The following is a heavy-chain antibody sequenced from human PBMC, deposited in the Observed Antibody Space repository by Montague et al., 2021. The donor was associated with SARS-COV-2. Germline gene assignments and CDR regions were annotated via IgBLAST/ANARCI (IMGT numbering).Heavy chain of an antibody. J-gene: IGHJ4*02. D-gene: IGHD3-10*01. Sequence: SLRLSCAASGFAFTTFAMNWVRQAPGKGLEWVSGVGGTGGSISYADSVKGRFTISRGNSKNTLYLQMNSLRADDTAVYYCAEAGHLWLGGYFDYWGQGTLVAVSS. CDR1: GFAFTTFA. CDR2: VGGTGGSI. CDR3: AEAGHLWLGGYFDY. V-gene: IGHV3-23*01.